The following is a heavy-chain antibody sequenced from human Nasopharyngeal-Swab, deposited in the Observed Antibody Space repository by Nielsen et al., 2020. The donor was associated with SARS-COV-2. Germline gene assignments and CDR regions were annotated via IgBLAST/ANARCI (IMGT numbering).Heavy chain of an antibody. V-gene: IGHV3-48*02. Sequence: WIRQPPGKGLEWVSYISSSSSTICYADSVKGRFTISRDNAKNSLYLQMNSLRDEDTAVYYCARDQLTYDFWRGINWFDPWGQGTLVTVSS. D-gene: IGHD3-3*01. CDR2: ISSSSSTI. J-gene: IGHJ5*02. CDR3: ARDQLTYDFWRGINWFDP.